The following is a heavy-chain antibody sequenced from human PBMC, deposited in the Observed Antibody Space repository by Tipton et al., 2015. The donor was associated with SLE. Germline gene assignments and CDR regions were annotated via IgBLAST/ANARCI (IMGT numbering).Heavy chain of an antibody. J-gene: IGHJ3*01. CDR3: ARGVAYYYGSGAFDV. D-gene: IGHD3-10*01. CDR2: INYSGST. CDR1: GGSFSGYH. Sequence: TLSLTCTIYGGSFSGYHWSWIRQAPGKGLQWIGEINYSGSTNYNPSLESRVTISIGTSKNQLSLKLSSVTAADTAVYYCARGVAYYYGSGAFDVWGQGTMVTVSS. V-gene: IGHV4-34*01.